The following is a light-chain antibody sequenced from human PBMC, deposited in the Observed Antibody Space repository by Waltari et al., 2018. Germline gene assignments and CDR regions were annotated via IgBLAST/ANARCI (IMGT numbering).Light chain of an antibody. CDR1: QLGDNY. CDR2: QDN. V-gene: IGLV3-1*01. CDR3: QAWDSSNVV. Sequence: SYELTQPPSVSVSPGPTATITCSGEQLGDNYLSWYQKRPGQPPVVCIYQDNKRPSGIPERFSGSNSGDTATLTISGTQALDEADYYCQAWDSSNVVFGGGTKLTVL. J-gene: IGLJ2*01.